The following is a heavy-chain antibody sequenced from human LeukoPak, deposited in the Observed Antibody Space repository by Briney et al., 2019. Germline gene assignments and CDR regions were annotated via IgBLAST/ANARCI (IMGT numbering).Heavy chain of an antibody. CDR3: ARDERMAGTPPHINYYYYGMDV. Sequence: GASLRLSCAASGFTFSSYAMSWVRQAPGKGLEWVSAISGSGGSTYYADSVKGRFTISRDNSKNTLYLQMNSLRAEDTAVYYCARDERMAGTPPHINYYYYGMDVWGKGTTVTVSS. CDR1: GFTFSSYA. D-gene: IGHD6-19*01. V-gene: IGHV3-23*01. J-gene: IGHJ6*04. CDR2: ISGSGGST.